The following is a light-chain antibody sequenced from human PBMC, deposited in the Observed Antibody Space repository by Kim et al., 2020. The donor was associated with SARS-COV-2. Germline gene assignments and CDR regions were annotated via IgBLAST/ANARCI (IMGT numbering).Light chain of an antibody. CDR1: QRISNY. V-gene: IGKV1-27*01. CDR2: AAS. Sequence: ASVGDIVTISCRAMQRISNYLAWYQQKPQKVPKLLIYAASTLQSGVPPRFSGSGSGTDFTLTISSLQPEDVATDYCQKYNSAPLTLGGGTKLEI. J-gene: IGKJ4*01. CDR3: QKYNSAPLT.